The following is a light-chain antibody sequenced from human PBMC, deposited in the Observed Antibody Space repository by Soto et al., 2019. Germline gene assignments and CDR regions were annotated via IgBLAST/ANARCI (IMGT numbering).Light chain of an antibody. J-gene: IGKJ1*01. V-gene: IGKV1-5*01. CDR3: QQYNRSPWT. CDR1: QSISNW. Sequence: DIQMTQSPSTLSASVGDRVTITCRASQSISNWLAWYQQKPGKAPKLLIYYASSLASGVPTRFSGSGSGTEYTLTISSLHPVDFATYYCQQYNRSPWTFGQGTKVEIK. CDR2: YAS.